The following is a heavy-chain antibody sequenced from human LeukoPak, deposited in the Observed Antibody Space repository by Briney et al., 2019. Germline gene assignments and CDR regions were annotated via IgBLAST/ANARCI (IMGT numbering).Heavy chain of an antibody. CDR3: ARDWIDRGTFDP. D-gene: IGHD2-2*03. V-gene: IGHV3-74*01. Sequence: GSLRLSCAASGFTFSSYYMYWVRQAPGKGLVWVSRIKSDGSVTGYADSVKGRFAISRDNAKNTMYLQMNSLRAEDTAVYYCARDWIDRGTFDPWGQGTLVTVSS. J-gene: IGHJ5*02. CDR1: GFTFSSYY. CDR2: IKSDGSVT.